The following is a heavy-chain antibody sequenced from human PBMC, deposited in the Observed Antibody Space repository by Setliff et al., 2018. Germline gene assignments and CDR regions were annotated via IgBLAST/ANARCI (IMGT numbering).Heavy chain of an antibody. V-gene: IGHV1-69*05. CDR1: GGTFSSYG. CDR3: AREGVDTRSSTDYRYYMDV. J-gene: IGHJ6*03. Sequence: SVKVSCKASGGTFSSYGITWVRQAPGQGLEWMGGTIPMFGTTNYAQKFQGRVTIITDASTSTSYMALSSLTSADTAVYYCAREGVDTRSSTDYRYYMDVWGKGTTGTVS. CDR2: TIPMFGTT. D-gene: IGHD5-18*01.